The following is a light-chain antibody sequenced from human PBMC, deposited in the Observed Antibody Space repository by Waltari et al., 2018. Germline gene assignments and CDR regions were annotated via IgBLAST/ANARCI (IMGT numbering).Light chain of an antibody. CDR3: MQGIHLPPSWT. Sequence: DIVMTQTPLSLSVTPGQPASISCQSSQSLLHSDRKTYLYWYLQKPGQSPKLLIVEVSSRFSGVPVRFSGSGSGTDFTLKISRVEAEDVGVYYCMQGIHLPPSWTFGQGTKVEIK. CDR1: QSLLHSDRKTY. J-gene: IGKJ1*01. CDR2: EVS. V-gene: IGKV2-29*02.